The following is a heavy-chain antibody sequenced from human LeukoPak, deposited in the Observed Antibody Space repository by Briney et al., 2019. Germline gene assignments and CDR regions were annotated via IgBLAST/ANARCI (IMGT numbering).Heavy chain of an antibody. J-gene: IGHJ4*02. CDR2: VIPFFGTP. D-gene: IGHD2-8*02. CDR1: GGPFITYA. V-gene: IGHV1-69*05. CDR3: ARSTTLVATGDY. Sequence: SVKVSCKASGGPFITYALSWVRQAPGQGLEWVGGVIPFFGTPNYVQNFQGRVTITTDESTHTAFMELTSLRSDDTAVYYCARSTTLVATGDYWGQGTLVTVSS.